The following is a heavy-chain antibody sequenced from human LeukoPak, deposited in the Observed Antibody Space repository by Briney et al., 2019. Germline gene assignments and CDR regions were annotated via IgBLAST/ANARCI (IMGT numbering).Heavy chain of an antibody. CDR2: IKQDGSKK. CDR1: GFTLSSYG. CDR3: ATPLDYYDSSGYHQGGD. J-gene: IGHJ4*02. Sequence: GGSLRLSCAASGFTLSSYGMSWVRQAPGKGLEWVANIKQDGSKKNYVDSVKGRFTISRDNAKNSLYLQMNSLRAEDTAVYYCATPLDYYDSSGYHQGGDWGQGTLVTVSS. V-gene: IGHV3-7*03. D-gene: IGHD3-22*01.